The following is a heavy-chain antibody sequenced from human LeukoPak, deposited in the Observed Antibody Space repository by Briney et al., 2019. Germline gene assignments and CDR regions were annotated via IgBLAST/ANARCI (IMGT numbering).Heavy chain of an antibody. CDR3: ARDFEGSGSYYYFDY. Sequence: PGGSLRLSCAASGVTFSSYSMNWVRQAPGKGLEWVSSISSSSSYIYYADSVKGRFTISRDNAKNSLYLQMNSLRAEDTAVYYCARDFEGSGSYYYFDYWGQGTLVTVSS. D-gene: IGHD3-10*01. V-gene: IGHV3-21*01. J-gene: IGHJ4*02. CDR1: GVTFSSYS. CDR2: ISSSSSYI.